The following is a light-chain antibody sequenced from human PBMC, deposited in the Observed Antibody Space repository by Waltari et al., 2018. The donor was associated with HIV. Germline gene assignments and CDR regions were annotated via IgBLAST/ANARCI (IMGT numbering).Light chain of an antibody. J-gene: IGLJ1*01. CDR2: DVS. CDR3: SSYTGSSTLGV. CDR1: SSDVGFYNY. V-gene: IGLV2-14*03. Sequence: QSALTQPASVSGSPGQSITISCTGTSSDVGFYNYVSWYQQHPDKATKLMIYDVSTRPAGVSKRCSGAKSGNTASLTISGLQSEDEADYYCSSYTGSSTLGVFGTGTRVTVL.